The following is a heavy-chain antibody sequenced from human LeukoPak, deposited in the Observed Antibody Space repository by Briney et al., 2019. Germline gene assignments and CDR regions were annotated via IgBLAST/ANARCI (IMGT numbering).Heavy chain of an antibody. CDR1: GGSISSGGYY. V-gene: IGHV4-31*03. D-gene: IGHD2-2*02. Sequence: SQTLCLTCTVSGGSISSGGYYWSWIRQHPGKGLEWIGYIYYSGSTYYNPSLKSRVTISVDTSKNQFSLKLSSVTAADTAVYYCASSYCSSTSCYSNWFDPWGQGTLVTVSS. CDR3: ASSYCSSTSCYSNWFDP. J-gene: IGHJ5*02. CDR2: IYYSGST.